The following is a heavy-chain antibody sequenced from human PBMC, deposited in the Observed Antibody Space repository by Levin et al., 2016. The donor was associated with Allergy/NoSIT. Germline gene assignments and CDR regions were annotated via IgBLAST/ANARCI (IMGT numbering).Heavy chain of an antibody. D-gene: IGHD3-10*01. V-gene: IGHV4-59*05. CDR3: ARCNMYTMFRGATHYFDH. Sequence: GSLRLSCAASGFTFSSYWMHWVRQAPGKGLEWVGSGHYGGATYYNPSLRSRATISVDTAKNLFSLELVSVTAADTAVYYCARCNMYTMFRGATHYFDHWGQGTLVTAS. J-gene: IGHJ4*02. CDR2: GHYGGAT. CDR1: GFTFSSYW.